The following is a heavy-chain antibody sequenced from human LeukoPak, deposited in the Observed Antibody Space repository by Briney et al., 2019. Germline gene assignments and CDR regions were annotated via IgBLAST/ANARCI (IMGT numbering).Heavy chain of an antibody. J-gene: IGHJ4*02. CDR2: IWYDGSNK. CDR3: AREGPRGNSQFDY. Sequence: GGSLRLSCAASGFTFSSYGMHWVRQAPGKGLEWVALIWYDGSNKYYADSVKDRLTISRDNSKNTLYLQMNSLRAEDTAVYYCAREGPRGNSQFDYWGQGTLVTVSS. CDR1: GFTFSSYG. V-gene: IGHV3-33*01. D-gene: IGHD2/OR15-2a*01.